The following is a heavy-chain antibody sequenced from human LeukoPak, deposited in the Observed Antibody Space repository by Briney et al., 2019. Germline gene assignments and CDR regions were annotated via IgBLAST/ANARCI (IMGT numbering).Heavy chain of an antibody. Sequence: TLSLTCDVSGGSISHDGYSWSWIRQPPGKGLEWIGHISHSGRTSYNPSLKSRVTISLDRSKNQFSLKLTAVTAADTAMYYCVRGYYGSGSFDLDCWGQGTLVIVSS. D-gene: IGHD3-10*01. CDR3: VRGYYGSGSFDLDC. CDR1: GGSISHDGYS. J-gene: IGHJ4*02. CDR2: ISHSGRT. V-gene: IGHV4-30-2*01.